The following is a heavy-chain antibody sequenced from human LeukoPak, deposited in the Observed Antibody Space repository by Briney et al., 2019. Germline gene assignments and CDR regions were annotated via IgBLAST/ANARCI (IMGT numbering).Heavy chain of an antibody. Sequence: PGGSLRLSWAASGFTFSSYWMSWVRQAPGKGLEWVANIKQEGSEKYYVDSVKGRFTISRDNPKNPLYLQMNSLRAEDTAVYYCASLLSIAVAGIGFDYWGQGTLVTVSS. J-gene: IGHJ4*02. D-gene: IGHD6-19*01. V-gene: IGHV3-7*01. CDR3: ASLLSIAVAGIGFDY. CDR2: IKQEGSEK. CDR1: GFTFSSYW.